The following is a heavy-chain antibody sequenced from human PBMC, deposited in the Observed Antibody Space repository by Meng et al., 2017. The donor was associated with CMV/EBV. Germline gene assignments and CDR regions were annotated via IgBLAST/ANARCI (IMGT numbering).Heavy chain of an antibody. Sequence: GESLKISCAASGFTFSSYSMNWVRQAPGKGLEWVSSISSSSSYIYYADSVKGRFTISRDNAKNSLYLQMNSLRAEDTAVYYCARDGAAAGYYYYYGMDVWGQGTTVTVS. CDR2: ISSSSSYI. D-gene: IGHD6-13*01. J-gene: IGHJ6*02. CDR3: ARDGAAAGYYYYYGMDV. CDR1: GFTFSSYS. V-gene: IGHV3-21*01.